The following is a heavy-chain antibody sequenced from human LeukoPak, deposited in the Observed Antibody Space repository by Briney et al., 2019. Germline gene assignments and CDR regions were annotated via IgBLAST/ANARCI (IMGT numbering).Heavy chain of an antibody. V-gene: IGHV1-2*02. CDR1: GYTFTGYY. Sequence: ASVKVSCKSSGYTFTGYYMHWVRQAPGQGLEWMGWINPNSGGTNYAQKFQGRVTMTRDTSISTAYMELSRLRSDDTAVYYCARGPLWPSYYFDYWGQGTLVTVSS. CDR3: ARGPLWPSYYFDY. D-gene: IGHD5-18*01. CDR2: INPNSGGT. J-gene: IGHJ4*02.